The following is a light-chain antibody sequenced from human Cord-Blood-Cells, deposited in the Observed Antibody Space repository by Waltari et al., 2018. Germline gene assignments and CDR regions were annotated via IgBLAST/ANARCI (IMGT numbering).Light chain of an antibody. CDR2: DAS. CDR1: QSVSSY. V-gene: IGKV3-11*01. CDR3: QQRSNWPPAT. J-gene: IGKJ3*01. Sequence: EIVLTQSPATLSLSPGERATLYCRASQSVSSYLAWYQQKPGQAPRLLIYDASNRATGIPARFSGSGSGTDFTLTISSLEPEDFAVYYCQQRSNWPPATFGPGTKVDIK.